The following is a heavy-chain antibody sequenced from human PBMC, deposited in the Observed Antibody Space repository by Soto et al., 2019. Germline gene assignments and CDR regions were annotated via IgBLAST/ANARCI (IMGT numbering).Heavy chain of an antibody. CDR1: GGTFSTSA. V-gene: IGHV1-69*05. CDR2: IMPVFPTP. D-gene: IGHD1-1*01. Sequence: QVQLVQSGAEVKKPGSSVKVSCKASGGTFSTSAISWVRQAPGQGLEWVGGIMPVFPTPDYAQNFQGRVTLTXDXTTTTAYLELTSLRADDTAVYYFARDKDRLQLGGNYYYILDVWGQGTAITVSS. J-gene: IGHJ6*02. CDR3: ARDKDRLQLGGNYYYILDV.